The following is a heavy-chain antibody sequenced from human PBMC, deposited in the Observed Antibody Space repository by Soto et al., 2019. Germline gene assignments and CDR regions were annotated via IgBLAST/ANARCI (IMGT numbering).Heavy chain of an antibody. Sequence: SETLSLTCTVSGDTISSTRWWSWVRLSPGKGLEWIGEIYHLGRTNYNPSLKSRVTLSIDKSNNQFSLTLTSVTAADTAVYYCARRHAHDFYDRSGDVPWGQGTQVTVSS. V-gene: IGHV4-4*02. CDR2: IYHLGRT. CDR1: GDTISSTRW. D-gene: IGHD3-22*01. CDR3: ARRHAHDFYDRSGDVP. J-gene: IGHJ4*02.